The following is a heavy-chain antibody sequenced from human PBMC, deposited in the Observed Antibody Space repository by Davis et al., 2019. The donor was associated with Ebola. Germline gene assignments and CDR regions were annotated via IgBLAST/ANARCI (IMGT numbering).Heavy chain of an antibody. CDR3: ARRFLEWEFDY. CDR2: IYYSGST. D-gene: IGHD3-3*01. V-gene: IGHV4-39*01. CDR1: GASISSSNYY. J-gene: IGHJ4*02. Sequence: SETLSLTCTVSGASISSSNYYWGWIRQPPGKGLEWIGSIYYSGSTYYNPSLKSRVTISVDTSKNQFSLKLSSVTAADTAVYYCARRFLEWEFDYWGQGTLVTVSS.